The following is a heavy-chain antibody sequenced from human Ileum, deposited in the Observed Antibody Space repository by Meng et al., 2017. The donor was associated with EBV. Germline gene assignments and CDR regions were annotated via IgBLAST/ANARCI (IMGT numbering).Heavy chain of an antibody. CDR3: ASGRDYAWHS. Sequence: QGPLQEPAPGLVKRWGPMSLTCAVSSDSTSSNNWWSWVRQPPGKGLEWIGEIYHSGSTNYNPSFKSRVTMSVDKSKNQISLNLSSVTAADTAVYYCASGRDYAWHSWGRGTLVTISS. V-gene: IGHV4-4*02. D-gene: IGHD4-17*01. CDR1: SDSTSSNNW. CDR2: IYHSGST. J-gene: IGHJ4*02.